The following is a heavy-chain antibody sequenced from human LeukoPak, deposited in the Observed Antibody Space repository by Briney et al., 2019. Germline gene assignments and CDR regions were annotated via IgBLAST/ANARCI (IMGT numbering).Heavy chain of an antibody. CDR2: ISSSSSYI. V-gene: IGHV3-21*01. J-gene: IGHJ4*02. Sequence: GGSLRLSCAASGFTFSSYSMNWVRLAPGKGLEWVSSISSSSSYIYYADSVKGRFTISRDNAKNSLYLQMNSLRAEDTAVYYCASDASLYSGSSGFDYWGQGTLVNVSS. CDR3: ASDASLYSGSSGFDY. D-gene: IGHD1-26*01. CDR1: GFTFSSYS.